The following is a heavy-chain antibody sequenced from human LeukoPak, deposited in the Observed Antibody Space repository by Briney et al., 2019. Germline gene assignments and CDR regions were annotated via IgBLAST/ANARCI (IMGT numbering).Heavy chain of an antibody. CDR2: VSFDGNHQ. CDR3: AKEEGWSGSSSVDY. CDR1: GFIFRSYG. J-gene: IGHJ4*02. V-gene: IGHV3-30*18. D-gene: IGHD6-6*01. Sequence: GGSLRLSCAASGFIFRSYGMHWVRQAPGKGLEWVAAVSFDGNHQYYAHSVKGRFTISRDNSKNTLSLRMNSLRAEDTAVYFCAKEEGWSGSSSVDYWGQGTLVTVSS.